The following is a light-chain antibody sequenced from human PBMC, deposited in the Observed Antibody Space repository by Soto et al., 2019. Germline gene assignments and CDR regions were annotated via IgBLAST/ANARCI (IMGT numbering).Light chain of an antibody. CDR3: QQRSNWPPLT. CDR1: QSVSSY. Sequence: EIVLTQSPATLSLSPGERATLSCRASQSVSSYLAWYQQKPGQAPRLLIYDASNRATGIPARFSGSVSGTDFILTISSLEPEDFAVYYCQQRSNWPPLTFGGGTKVEIK. CDR2: DAS. V-gene: IGKV3-11*01. J-gene: IGKJ4*01.